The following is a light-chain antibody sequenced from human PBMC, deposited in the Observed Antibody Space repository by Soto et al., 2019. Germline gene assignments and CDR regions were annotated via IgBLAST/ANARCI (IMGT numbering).Light chain of an antibody. CDR2: LGS. Sequence: DIVMTQSPLSLPVTPGEPASISCRSSQSLLHSNGYKYLNWYLQKPGQSPKLLIYLGSNRDSGVPDRFSGSGLGKDFTIKISRVEADDVGVYYSMKAIESAFNFRQGTLMEIK. V-gene: IGKV2-28*01. CDR3: MKAIESAFN. J-gene: IGKJ5*01. CDR1: QSLLHSNGYKY.